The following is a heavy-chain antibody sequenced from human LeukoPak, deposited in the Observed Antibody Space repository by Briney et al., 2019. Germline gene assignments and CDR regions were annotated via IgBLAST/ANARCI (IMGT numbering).Heavy chain of an antibody. CDR3: ARGSSFDY. D-gene: IGHD3-10*01. CDR2: INPNSGGT. Sequence: GASVEVSCKASGGTFSSYAISWVRQAPGQGLEWMGRINPNSGGTNYAQKFQGRVTMTRDTSISTAYMELSRLRSDDTAVYYCARGSSFDYWGQGTLVTVSS. J-gene: IGHJ4*02. CDR1: GGTFSSYA. V-gene: IGHV1-2*06.